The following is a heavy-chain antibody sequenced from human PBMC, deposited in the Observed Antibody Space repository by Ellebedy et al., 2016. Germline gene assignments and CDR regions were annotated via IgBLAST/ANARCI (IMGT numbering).Heavy chain of an antibody. CDR2: INPSGGST. J-gene: IGHJ4*02. D-gene: IGHD3-22*01. CDR3: ACHPSSGLGSSGSDY. Sequence: ASVKVSCKASGYTFTSYGISWVRQAPGQGLEWMGIINPSGGSTSYAQKFQGRVTMTRDTSTSTVYMELSSLRSEDTAVYYCACHPSSGLGSSGSDYWGQGTLVTVSS. V-gene: IGHV1-46*01. CDR1: GYTFTSYG.